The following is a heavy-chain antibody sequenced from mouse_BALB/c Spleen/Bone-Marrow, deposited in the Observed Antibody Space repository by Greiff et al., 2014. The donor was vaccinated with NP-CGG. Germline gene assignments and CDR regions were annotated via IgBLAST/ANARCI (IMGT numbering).Heavy chain of an antibody. Sequence: DVMLVESGGDLVKPGGSLKPSCAASGFTFSNYGMSWVRQTPDKRLEWVATISSGGSYTYYPDSVKGRFTISRDNAKNTLYLQMSSLKSEDTAMYYCARRDGGPMDYWGQGTSVTVSS. J-gene: IGHJ4*01. CDR2: ISSGGSYT. V-gene: IGHV5-6*02. CDR1: GFTFSNYG. CDR3: ARRDGGPMDY. D-gene: IGHD2-3*01.